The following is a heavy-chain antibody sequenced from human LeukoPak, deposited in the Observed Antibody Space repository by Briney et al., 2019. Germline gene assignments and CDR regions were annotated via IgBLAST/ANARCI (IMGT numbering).Heavy chain of an antibody. V-gene: IGHV6-1*01. CDR3: AREIGIYVSHFDY. D-gene: IGHD3-16*01. CDR2: TYYRSKWYN. CDR1: GDSVSSNSAA. J-gene: IGHJ4*02. Sequence: SQTLSLTCAISGDSVSSNSAAWNWIRQSPSRGLEWLGRTYYRSKWYNDYALSLKSRITVNPDTTKNQFHLQMNSVTAEDTAAYCCAREIGIYVSHFDYWGQGTLVTVSS.